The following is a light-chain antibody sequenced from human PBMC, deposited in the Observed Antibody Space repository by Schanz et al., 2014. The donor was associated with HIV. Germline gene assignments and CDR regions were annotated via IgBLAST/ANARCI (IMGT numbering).Light chain of an antibody. Sequence: QSALTQPASVSGSPGQSITISCTGTSSDVGGYNYVSWYQQHPGKAPKLMIYDVSNRPSGVSDRFSGSKSGNTASLTISGLQAADEADYYCTSYTSSSTLVFRGGTKLTVL. CDR1: SSDVGGYNY. CDR3: TSYTSSSTLV. J-gene: IGLJ2*01. V-gene: IGLV2-14*01. CDR2: DVS.